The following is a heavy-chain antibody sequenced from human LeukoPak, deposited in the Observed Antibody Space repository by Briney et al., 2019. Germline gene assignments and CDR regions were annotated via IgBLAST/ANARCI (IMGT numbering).Heavy chain of an antibody. CDR1: GFTFSSYW. Sequence: GGSLRLSCAASGFTFSSYWMHWVRQAPGKGLVWVSRINSDGSSTSYADSVKGRFTISRDNAKNTLYLQTNSLRAEDTAVYYCASPRDDGDYYFDYWGQGTLVTVSS. D-gene: IGHD4-17*01. V-gene: IGHV3-74*01. J-gene: IGHJ4*02. CDR2: INSDGSST. CDR3: ASPRDDGDYYFDY.